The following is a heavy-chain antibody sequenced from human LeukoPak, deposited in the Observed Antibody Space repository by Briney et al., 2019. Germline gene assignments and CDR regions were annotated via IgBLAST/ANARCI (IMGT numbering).Heavy chain of an antibody. V-gene: IGHV2-5*02. CDR3: AHRKGYYYDSSGPFDY. CDR1: GFSLSTSGVG. CDR2: IYWDDDE. J-gene: IGHJ4*02. D-gene: IGHD3-22*01. Sequence: ESGPTLVNPTQTLTLTCTFSGFSLSTSGVGVGWIRQPPGKALEWLALIYWDDDERYSPSLKSRIPITKDTSKNQVVLTMTNMDPVDTATYYCAHRKGYYYDSSGPFDYWGQGTLVTVSS.